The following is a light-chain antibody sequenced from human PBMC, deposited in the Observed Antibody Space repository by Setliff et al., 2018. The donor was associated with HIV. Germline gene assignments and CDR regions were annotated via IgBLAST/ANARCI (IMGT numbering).Light chain of an antibody. J-gene: IGLJ2*01. CDR3: SSYTSISTLDVV. CDR2: DVS. V-gene: IGLV2-14*03. Sequence: QSVLTQPASVSGSPGQSITISCTGTSSDVGGYNYVSWYQQHPGKAPKLMIYDVSNRPSGVSNRFSGSKSGNTASLTISGLQAEDEADYYCSSYTSISTLDVVFGGGTK. CDR1: SSDVGGYNY.